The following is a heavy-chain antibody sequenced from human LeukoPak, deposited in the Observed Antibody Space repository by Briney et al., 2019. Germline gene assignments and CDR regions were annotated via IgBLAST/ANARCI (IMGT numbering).Heavy chain of an antibody. J-gene: IGHJ6*03. Sequence: PGGSLRLSCAASGLTFSDYYMSWIRQAPGKGLEWVSYISSSGSTVYYADSVKGRFTISRDNAKNSLYLQMNSLRAEDTAVYYCARDASVGSGTYYNSYYYYYMDVWGKGTTVTVSS. CDR2: ISSSGSTV. V-gene: IGHV3-11*01. CDR3: ARDASVGSGTYYNSYYYYYMDV. D-gene: IGHD3-10*01. CDR1: GLTFSDYY.